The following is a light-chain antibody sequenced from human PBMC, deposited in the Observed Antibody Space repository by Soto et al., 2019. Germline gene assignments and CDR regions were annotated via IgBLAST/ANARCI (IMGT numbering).Light chain of an antibody. CDR3: GTWDNSLSAVV. Sequence: QSVLTQPPSVSAAPGRKVTISCSGSSSNIGTNYVSWYHQLPGAAPKLLIYDNNKRPSEIPDRFSGSKSGTSATLGITGLQTGDEADYYCGTWDNSLSAVVFGGGTKLTVL. CDR1: SSNIGTNY. J-gene: IGLJ2*01. CDR2: DNN. V-gene: IGLV1-51*01.